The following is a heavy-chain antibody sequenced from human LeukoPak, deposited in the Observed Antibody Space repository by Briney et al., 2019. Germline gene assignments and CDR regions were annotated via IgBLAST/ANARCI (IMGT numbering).Heavy chain of an antibody. J-gene: IGHJ4*02. D-gene: IGHD5-12*01. CDR1: GFTFSSYA. Sequence: PGRSLRLSCAASGFTFSSYAMHWVRQAPGKGLEWVAVISYDGSNKYYADSVKGRFTISRDNSKNTLYLQMNSLRAEDTAVYYCARGTDIVATTPFDYWGQGTLVTVSS. CDR3: ARGTDIVATTPFDY. V-gene: IGHV3-30*04. CDR2: ISYDGSNK.